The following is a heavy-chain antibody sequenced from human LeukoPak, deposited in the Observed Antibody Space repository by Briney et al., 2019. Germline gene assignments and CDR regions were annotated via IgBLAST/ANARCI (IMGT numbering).Heavy chain of an antibody. V-gene: IGHV5-51*01. CDR3: ARALDGSESPDAFDI. Sequence: GESLKISCKGSGYSFTSYWIGWVRQMPGKGLEWMGIIYPGDSDTRYSPSFQGQVTISADKSISTAYLQWSSLKASDTAMYYCARALDGSESPDAFDIWGQGTMVTVSS. CDR2: IYPGDSDT. J-gene: IGHJ3*02. D-gene: IGHD3-10*01. CDR1: GYSFTSYW.